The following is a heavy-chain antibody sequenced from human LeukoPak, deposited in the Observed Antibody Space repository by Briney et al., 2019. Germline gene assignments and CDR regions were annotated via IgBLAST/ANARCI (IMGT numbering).Heavy chain of an antibody. J-gene: IGHJ4*02. V-gene: IGHV4-59*12. Sequence: SETLSPTCTVSAGSITSYYWSWIRQPPGKGLEWIGYIYYSGSTNYNPSLKSRVTISVDTSKNQFSLNLRSVTAADTAVYYCAREILYDSTGYYLWGQGTLVTVSS. CDR3: AREILYDSTGYYL. D-gene: IGHD3-22*01. CDR2: IYYSGST. CDR1: AGSITSYY.